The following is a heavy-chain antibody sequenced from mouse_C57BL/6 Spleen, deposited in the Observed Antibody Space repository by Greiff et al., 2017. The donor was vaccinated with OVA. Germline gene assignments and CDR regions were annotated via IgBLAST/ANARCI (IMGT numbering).Heavy chain of an antibody. J-gene: IGHJ2*01. V-gene: IGHV3-8*01. D-gene: IGHD1-1*01. CDR2: ISYSGST. CDR3: ARSPDYGSSPYFDY. CDR1: GYAITSDY. Sequence: EVQLVESGPGLAKPSQTLSLSCSVTGYAITSDYWNWIRKFPGNKLEYMGYISYSGSTYYNPSLKSRIAITLDASKNQYYLQLNSVTTEDTATYYCARSPDYGSSPYFDYWGQGTTLTVSS.